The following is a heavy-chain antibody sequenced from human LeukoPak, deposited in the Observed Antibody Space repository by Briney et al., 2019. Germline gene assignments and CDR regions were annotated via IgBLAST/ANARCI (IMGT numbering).Heavy chain of an antibody. CDR3: ASRGGPTYYYDSSGYYSDY. D-gene: IGHD3-22*01. CDR1: GFTFSDYY. CDR2: ISSSGSTI. V-gene: IGHV3-11*01. Sequence: GGSLRLSCAASGFTFSDYYMSWIRQAPGKGLEWVSYISSSGSTIYYADSVKGRFTISRDNAKSSLYLQMNSLRAEDTAVYYCASRGGPTYYYDSSGYYSDYWGQGTLVTVSS. J-gene: IGHJ4*02.